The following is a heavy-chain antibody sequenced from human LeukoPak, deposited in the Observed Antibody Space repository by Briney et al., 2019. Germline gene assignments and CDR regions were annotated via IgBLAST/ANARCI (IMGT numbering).Heavy chain of an antibody. CDR3: ARGRTMVRGMSWFDP. J-gene: IGHJ5*02. CDR1: GFTVSSNY. CDR2: IYSGGST. Sequence: GGSLRLSCAASGFTVSSNYMSWVRQAPGKGLEWVSVIYSGGSTYYADSVKGRFTISRDNSKNTLYLQMNSLRAEDTAVYYCARGRTMVRGMSWFDPWGQGTRVTVSS. V-gene: IGHV3-53*01. D-gene: IGHD3-10*01.